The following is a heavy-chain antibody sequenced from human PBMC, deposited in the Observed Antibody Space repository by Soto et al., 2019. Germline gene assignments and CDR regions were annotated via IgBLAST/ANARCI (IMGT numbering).Heavy chain of an antibody. D-gene: IGHD7-27*01. CDR1: GGSINSYY. Sequence: SETLSLTCTVSGGSINSYYWSWIRQSPGKGLEWIGYISYSGSTNYNPSLKSRVTISVDRSKNQFSLKLSSVTAADTAVYYCARVPGPWGQGNLVTVSS. CDR2: ISYSGST. CDR3: ARVPGP. V-gene: IGHV4-59*12. J-gene: IGHJ5*02.